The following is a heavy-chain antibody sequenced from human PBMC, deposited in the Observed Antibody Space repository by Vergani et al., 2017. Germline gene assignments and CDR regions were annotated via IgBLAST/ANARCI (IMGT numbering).Heavy chain of an antibody. CDR1: GFTFSSYA. J-gene: IGHJ6*02. V-gene: IGHV3-23*01. D-gene: IGHD3-10*01. CDR2: ISGSGGST. CDR3: AKFSTGLLWFGELLGYYYYGMDV. Sequence: EVQLLESGGGLVQPGGSLRLSCAASGFTFSSYAMSWVRQAPGKGLEWVSAISGSGGSTYYADSVKGRFTISRDNSKNTLYLQMNSLRAEDTAVYYCAKFSTGLLWFGELLGYYYYGMDVWGQGTTVTVSS.